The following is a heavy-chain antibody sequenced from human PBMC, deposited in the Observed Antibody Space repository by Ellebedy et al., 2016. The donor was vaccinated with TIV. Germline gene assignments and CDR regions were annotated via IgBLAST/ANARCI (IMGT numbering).Heavy chain of an antibody. V-gene: IGHV4-4*07. CDR3: ARNALDYDILTGAYYYYYGMDV. J-gene: IGHJ6*02. Sequence: PSETLSLTCTVSGGSISSYYWSWIRQPAGKGLEWIGRIYTSGSTNYNPSLKSRVTMSVDTSKNQFSLKLSSVTAADTAVYHCARNALDYDILTGAYYYYYGMDVWGQGTTVTVSS. D-gene: IGHD3-9*01. CDR2: IYTSGST. CDR1: GGSISSYY.